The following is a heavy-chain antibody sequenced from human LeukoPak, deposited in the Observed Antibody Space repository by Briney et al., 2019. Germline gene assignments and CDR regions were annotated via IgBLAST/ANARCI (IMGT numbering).Heavy chain of an antibody. CDR2: ISSSSSTI. J-gene: IGHJ4*02. CDR1: GFTFSSYS. D-gene: IGHD3-9*01. Sequence: PGGSLRLSCAASGFTFSSYSMNWVRQAPGKGLEWVSYISSSSSTIFYADSVRGRFTISRDNAKNSLYLQMSSLRAADTAVYYCARSLTGYLYYFDYWGQGTLVTVSS. V-gene: IGHV3-48*01. CDR3: ARSLTGYLYYFDY.